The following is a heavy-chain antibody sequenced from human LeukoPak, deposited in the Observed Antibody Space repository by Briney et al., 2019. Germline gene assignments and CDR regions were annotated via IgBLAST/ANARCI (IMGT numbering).Heavy chain of an antibody. CDR2: MNPNSGGT. D-gene: IGHD3-22*01. Sequence: ASVKVSCKASGYTFTSYDINWVRQATGQGLEWMGWMNPNSGGTNYAQKFQGRVTMTRDTSISTAYMELSRLRSDDTAVYYCARDNSVDDNAWWFDPWGQGTLVTVSS. CDR1: GYTFTSYD. CDR3: ARDNSVDDNAWWFDP. V-gene: IGHV1-2*02. J-gene: IGHJ5*02.